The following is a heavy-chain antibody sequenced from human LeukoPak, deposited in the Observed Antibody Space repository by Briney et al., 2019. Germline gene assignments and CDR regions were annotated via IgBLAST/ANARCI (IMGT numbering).Heavy chain of an antibody. V-gene: IGHV4-4*02. J-gene: IGHJ4*02. CDR3: ARWEGYYGSGSYFDY. CDR2: IYHSGST. D-gene: IGHD3-10*01. Sequence: SETLSLTCAVSGGSISSSNWWSWVRQPPGQGLEWIGEIYHSGSTNYNPSLKGRVTISVDKSKNQFSLKLSSVTAADTAVYYCARWEGYYGSGSYFDYWGQGTLVTVSS. CDR1: GGSISSSNW.